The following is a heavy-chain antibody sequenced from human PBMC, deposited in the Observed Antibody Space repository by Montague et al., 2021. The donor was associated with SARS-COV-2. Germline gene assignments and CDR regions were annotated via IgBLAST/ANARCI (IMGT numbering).Heavy chain of an antibody. V-gene: IGHV4-59*01. Sequence: SETLSLTCTVSGGSIRGYYWSWIRQPPGKGLEWIGCIHYSGITNYKSSLKTRVIISIDTSKNQYSLKVTSVSAADTGAYYCAGSPGDNDNYHYGLDVWGQGTTVTVSS. CDR3: AGSPGDNDNYHYGLDV. D-gene: IGHD2-8*01. J-gene: IGHJ6*02. CDR1: GGSIRGYY. CDR2: IHYSGIT.